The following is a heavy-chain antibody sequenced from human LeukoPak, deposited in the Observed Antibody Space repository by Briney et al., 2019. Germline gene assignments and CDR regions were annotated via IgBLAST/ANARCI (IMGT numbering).Heavy chain of an antibody. CDR1: GFTFSSYA. Sequence: PGGSLRLSCAASGFTFSSYAMSWVRQAPGKGLEWVSAISGSGGSTYYADSVKGRFTISRDNSKNTLYLQMNSLRAEDTAVYYCAKALLHDYGDYRDAFDIWGQGTMVTVSS. J-gene: IGHJ3*02. CDR3: AKALLHDYGDYRDAFDI. CDR2: ISGSGGST. D-gene: IGHD4-17*01. V-gene: IGHV3-23*01.